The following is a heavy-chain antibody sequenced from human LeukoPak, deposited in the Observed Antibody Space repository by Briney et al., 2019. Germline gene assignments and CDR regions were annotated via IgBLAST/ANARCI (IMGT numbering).Heavy chain of an antibody. D-gene: IGHD4-17*01. CDR3: ARGRGYGDYYFDY. Sequence: SETLSLTCTVSGGSISSSDDYWRWIRRPPGKGLEWLGYTYYSGSTYYNPSLKSRFTMSVDTAKNQFSLKLSSVTAADTAVCYCARGRGYGDYYFDYWGQGTLVTVSS. J-gene: IGHJ4*02. CDR1: GGSISSSDDY. CDR2: TYYSGST. V-gene: IGHV4-30-4*01.